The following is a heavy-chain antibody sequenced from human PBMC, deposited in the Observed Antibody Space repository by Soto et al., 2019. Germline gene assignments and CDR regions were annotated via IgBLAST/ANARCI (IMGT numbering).Heavy chain of an antibody. D-gene: IGHD2-15*01. CDR3: ARSTPDYYYYYGMDV. V-gene: IGHV5-51*01. CDR2: IYPGGSDT. J-gene: IGHJ6*02. Sequence: GESLKISCKGSGYSFTSYWIGWVRQMPGKGLEWMGTIYPGGSDTRYSPSFQGQVTISADKSISTAYLQWSSLKASDTAMYYCARSTPDYYYYYGMDVWGQGTTVTVSS. CDR1: GYSFTSYW.